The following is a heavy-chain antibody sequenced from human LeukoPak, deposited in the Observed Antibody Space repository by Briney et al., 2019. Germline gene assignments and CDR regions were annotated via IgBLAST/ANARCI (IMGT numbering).Heavy chain of an antibody. CDR2: IYYSGST. V-gene: IGHV4-39*01. CDR1: GGSISSSSHY. J-gene: IGHJ4*02. CDR3: ARQFDY. Sequence: PSETLSLTCTVSGGSISSSSHYWGWIRQPPGKGLEWIGSIYYSGSTYYNPSLKSRVIISEDTSRNQFSLKLSSVTAADTAAYYCARQFDYWGQGTLVTVSS.